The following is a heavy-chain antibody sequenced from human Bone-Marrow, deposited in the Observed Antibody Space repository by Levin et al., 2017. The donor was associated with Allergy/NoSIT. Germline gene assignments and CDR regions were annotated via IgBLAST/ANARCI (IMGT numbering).Heavy chain of an antibody. CDR3: ARGHFPYYYYGMDV. CDR2: VSAYSGNT. V-gene: IGHV1-18*03. Sequence: ASVKVSCKASGYTFTTYGLTWVRQAPGQGLEWMGWVSAYSGNTNYALNLQDRVTMTTDTATNTAYMELTSLRSDDMAIYYCARGHFPYYYYGMDVWGQGTTVVVSS. CDR1: GYTFTTYG. J-gene: IGHJ6*02.